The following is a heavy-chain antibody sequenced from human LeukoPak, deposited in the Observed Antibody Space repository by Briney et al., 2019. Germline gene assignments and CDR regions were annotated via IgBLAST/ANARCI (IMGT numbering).Heavy chain of an antibody. CDR2: ISFDGNQE. CDR3: AREGSIVARTDY. V-gene: IGHV3-30*03. D-gene: IGHD3-16*02. CDR1: GFTFSTYG. J-gene: IGHJ4*02. Sequence: PGGSLRLSCAASGFTFSTYGMHWARQAPGRRLEWVAVISFDGNQEYYPDSVKGRFTISRDNSKNTLYLQMNGLKTEDTAVYYCAREGSIVARTDYWGQGALVIVSS.